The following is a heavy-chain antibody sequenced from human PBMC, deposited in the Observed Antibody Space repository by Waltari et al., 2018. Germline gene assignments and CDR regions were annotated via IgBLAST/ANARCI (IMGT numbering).Heavy chain of an antibody. V-gene: IGHV3-48*01. D-gene: IGHD6-19*01. J-gene: IGHJ4*02. CDR2: ISASISAI. Sequence: EVQLVESGGGFVQPGGSLRLSCLGSGFTFGVFSMHWIRQAPGKGLGWVASISASISAIDYAESVKGRFTISRDNAKNSLFLQMTNLGVEDTAVYYCATEPAPGAGINYWGQGILVTVSS. CDR3: ATEPAPGAGINY. CDR1: GFTFGVFS.